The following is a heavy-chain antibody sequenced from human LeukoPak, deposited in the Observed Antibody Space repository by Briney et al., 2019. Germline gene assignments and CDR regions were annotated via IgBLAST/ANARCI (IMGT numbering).Heavy chain of an antibody. CDR2: INHSGST. V-gene: IGHV4-34*01. Sequence: PGGSLRLSCAASGFTFDDYGMSWIRQPPGKGLEWIGEINHSGSTNYNPSLKSRVTISVDTSKNQFSLKLSSVTAADTAVYYCARLRSSGSYWVRSYYYMDVWGKGTTVTISS. CDR3: ARLRSSGSYWVRSYYYMDV. CDR1: GFTFDDYG. J-gene: IGHJ6*03. D-gene: IGHD1-26*01.